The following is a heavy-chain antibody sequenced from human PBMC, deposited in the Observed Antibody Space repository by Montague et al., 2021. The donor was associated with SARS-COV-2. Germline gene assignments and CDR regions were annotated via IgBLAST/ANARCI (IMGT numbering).Heavy chain of an antibody. CDR2: IFHTGRA. CDR1: GTSIRSGGYY. V-gene: IGHV4-31*03. J-gene: IGHJ4*02. CDR3: ARVRLFYYLDY. Sequence: TLSLTCTVSGTSIRSGGYYWTWIRQHPGKGLEWIAYIFHTGRAYYNPSLETRVNISVDTSNNLFSLRLSSVTAADTAMYFCARVRLFYYLDYWGQGTLVTVSS. D-gene: IGHD2/OR15-2a*01.